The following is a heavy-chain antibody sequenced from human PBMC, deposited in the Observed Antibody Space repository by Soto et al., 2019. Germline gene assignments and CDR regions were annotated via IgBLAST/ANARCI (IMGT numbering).Heavy chain of an antibody. V-gene: IGHV6-1*01. D-gene: IGHD1-26*01. CDR3: ARRIGSYYSLDAFDT. CDR2: TYYRSKWYT. J-gene: IGHJ3*02. Sequence: SQTLSLTCAISGDSVSSNSAAWNWIRQSPSRGLEWLGRTYYRSKWYTDYTVSVKSRITITPDTSKNQVSLQLNSVTPEDTAVYYCARRIGSYYSLDAFDTWGQGTMVTVSS. CDR1: GDSVSSNSAA.